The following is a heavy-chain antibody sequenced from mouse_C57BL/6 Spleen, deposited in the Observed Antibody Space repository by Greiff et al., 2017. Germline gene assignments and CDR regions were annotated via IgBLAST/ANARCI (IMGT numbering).Heavy chain of an antibody. Sequence: VQLQQSGAELAKPGASVKLSCKASGYTFPSYWMHWVKQRPGQGLEWIGYINPSSGYTKYNQKFKDRATLTADQSSSIAYMQLSSLTYENSAVSYCAKGPYDSSFDYWGQGTTLTVSS. V-gene: IGHV1-7*01. J-gene: IGHJ2*01. D-gene: IGHD2-4*01. CDR1: GYTFPSYW. CDR2: INPSSGYT. CDR3: AKGPYDSSFDY.